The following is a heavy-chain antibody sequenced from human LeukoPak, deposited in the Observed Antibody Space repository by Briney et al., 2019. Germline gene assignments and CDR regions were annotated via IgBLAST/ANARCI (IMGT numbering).Heavy chain of an antibody. CDR3: TRHHPTPSITISSYGMDV. D-gene: IGHD3-3*01. CDR2: IRSKANSYAT. CDR1: GFTFSGSA. V-gene: IGHV3-73*01. J-gene: IGHJ6*02. Sequence: GGSLRLSCAASGFTFSGSAVHWVRQASGKGLEWVGRIRSKANSYATAYAASVKGRFTISRDDSKNTAYLQMNSLKTEDTAVYYCTRHHPTPSITISSYGMDVWGQGTTVTVSS.